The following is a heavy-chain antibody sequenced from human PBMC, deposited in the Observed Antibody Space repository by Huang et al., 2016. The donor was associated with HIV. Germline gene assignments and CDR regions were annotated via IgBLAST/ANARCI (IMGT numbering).Heavy chain of an antibody. J-gene: IGHJ4*02. Sequence: QVQLGESGGGVVQPEKSLRLAGAASGFDFSSYARNWVRQAPGKVTQWVAVISNDGNNMYYSDSVKGRFIISRDNSKNTLYLQMNSLRGEDTAIYYCARGGILGTSWYRPFDYWGQGTLVTVSS. CDR2: ISNDGNNM. CDR1: GFDFSSYA. CDR3: ARGGILGTSWYRPFDY. V-gene: IGHV3-30-3*01. D-gene: IGHD6-13*01.